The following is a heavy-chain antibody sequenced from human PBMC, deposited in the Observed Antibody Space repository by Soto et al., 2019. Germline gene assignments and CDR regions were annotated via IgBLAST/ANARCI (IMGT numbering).Heavy chain of an antibody. Sequence: EVQLVESGGGLVKPGGSLRLSCAASGFTFSSYSMNWVRQAPGKGLEWVSSISSSSSYIYYADSVKGRFTISRDNAKNSLYLQMNGLRAEDTAVYYCATTRYFDWLPQYYFAYWGQGTLVTVSS. CDR3: ATTRYFDWLPQYYFAY. CDR1: GFTFSSYS. D-gene: IGHD3-9*01. CDR2: ISSSSSYI. J-gene: IGHJ4*02. V-gene: IGHV3-21*01.